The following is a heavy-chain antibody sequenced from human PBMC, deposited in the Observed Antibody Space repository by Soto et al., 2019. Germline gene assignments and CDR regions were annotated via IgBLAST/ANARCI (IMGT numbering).Heavy chain of an antibody. J-gene: IGHJ5*02. D-gene: IGHD4-17*01. Sequence: GESLKISCKGSGYIFTNYWIALVRQMPGKGLEYMGIIYPSDSDTRYSPSFQGQVTISADKSISTAYLQWSSLKASDTAIYYCARHGFYGDYSSNYFDPWGQGTLVTVSS. CDR3: ARHGFYGDYSSNYFDP. CDR2: IYPSDSDT. CDR1: GYIFTNYW. V-gene: IGHV5-51*01.